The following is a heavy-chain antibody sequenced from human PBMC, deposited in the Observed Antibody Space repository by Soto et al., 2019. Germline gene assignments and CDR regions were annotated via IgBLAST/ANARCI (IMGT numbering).Heavy chain of an antibody. Sequence: SVKVSCKASGDTFSNYTISWVRQAPGQGLEWMGRIIPKCGIADYAQKFQGRVTMTGNKSISTAYMELSSLRSEDTAVYYCARGPYDDAFDIWGQGTMVTVS. D-gene: IGHD3-3*01. CDR2: IIPKCGIA. CDR1: GDTFSNYT. V-gene: IGHV1-69*02. CDR3: ARGPYDDAFDI. J-gene: IGHJ3*02.